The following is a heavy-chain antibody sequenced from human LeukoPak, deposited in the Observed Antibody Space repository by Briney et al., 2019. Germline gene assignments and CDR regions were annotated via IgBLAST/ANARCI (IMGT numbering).Heavy chain of an antibody. D-gene: IGHD6-6*01. CDR3: ARQIVSYSSSYLFDY. CDR2: IIPILGIA. Sequence: GASVKVSCKASGYTFTGYYMHWVRQAPGQGLEWMGRIIPILGIANYAQKFQGRVTITADKSTSTAYMELSSLRSEDTAVYYCARQIVSYSSSYLFDYWGQGTLVTVSS. CDR1: GYTFTGYY. V-gene: IGHV1-69*02. J-gene: IGHJ4*02.